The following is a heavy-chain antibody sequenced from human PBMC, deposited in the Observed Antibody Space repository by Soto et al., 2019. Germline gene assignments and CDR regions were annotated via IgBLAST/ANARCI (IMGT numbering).Heavy chain of an antibody. CDR2: IRSKVNTYAT. CDR3: TRRRDWTAMDPLDY. Sequence: EVQLVESGGGLVQPGGSLRLSCAASGFIFSDSAIHWVRQASGKGLEWVGRIRSKVNTYATIYAASVKGRFTISRDDSMNTTYLQMNSRKTEDTAIYYCTRRRDWTAMDPLDYWGQGTLVTVSS. D-gene: IGHD5-18*01. CDR1: GFIFSDSA. J-gene: IGHJ4*02. V-gene: IGHV3-73*02.